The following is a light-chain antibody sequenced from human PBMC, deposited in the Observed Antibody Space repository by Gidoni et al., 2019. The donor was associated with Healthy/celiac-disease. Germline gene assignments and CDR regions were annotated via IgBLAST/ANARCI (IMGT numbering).Light chain of an antibody. CDR2: GAS. J-gene: IGKJ2*01. V-gene: IGKV3-20*01. CDR1: QSVSSSY. Sequence: IVLTQSPGTLSLSPGERATLSCRASQSVSSSYLAWYQQKPGQAPRLLIYGASSRATGSQDRFSGSGSGTDFTLTISRLEPEDFAVYYCQQYGSSRTFXQXTKLEIK. CDR3: QQYGSSRT.